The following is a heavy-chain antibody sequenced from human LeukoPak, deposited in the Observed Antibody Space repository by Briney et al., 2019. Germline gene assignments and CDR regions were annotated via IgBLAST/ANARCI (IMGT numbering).Heavy chain of an antibody. CDR2: IGTAGDT. CDR3: ARDRYYGSGSLPHYGMDV. D-gene: IGHD3-10*01. J-gene: IGHJ6*02. Sequence: PGGSLRLSCAASGFTFSSYAMSWVRQAPGKGLEWVSAIGTAGDTYYPGSVKGRFTISRENAKNSLYLQMNSLRAEDTAVYYCARDRYYGSGSLPHYGMDVWGQGTTVTVSS. V-gene: IGHV3-13*01. CDR1: GFTFSSYA.